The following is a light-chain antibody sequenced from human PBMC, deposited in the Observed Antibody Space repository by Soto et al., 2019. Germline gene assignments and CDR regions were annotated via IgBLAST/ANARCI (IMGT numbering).Light chain of an antibody. J-gene: IGKJ5*01. CDR2: GAS. Sequence: EIVMTQSPATLSVSPGERVTLSCRASQSVSSNLAWYQQKPGQAPRLLIYGASTRATGIPARFSGSGSETVFTLTISSLQSEDSAVYYCQQYNNWPRTFGQGTRLEIK. CDR3: QQYNNWPRT. V-gene: IGKV3-15*01. CDR1: QSVSSN.